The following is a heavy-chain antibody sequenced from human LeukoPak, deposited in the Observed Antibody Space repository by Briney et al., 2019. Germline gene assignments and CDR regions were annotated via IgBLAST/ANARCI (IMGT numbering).Heavy chain of an antibody. D-gene: IGHD3-16*01. V-gene: IGHV3-7*05. CDR2: INQDGSET. CDR1: GFTFSAYR. J-gene: IGHJ4*02. Sequence: GGALRLSCAASGFTFSAYRMSWVRQAPGKGLEWMADINQDGSETYHVASMKGRFTISRDNAKNSLYLQMNSLRAEDTAVYYCENDLRLGGRGPENWGQGTLVTVSS. CDR3: ENDLRLGGRGPEN.